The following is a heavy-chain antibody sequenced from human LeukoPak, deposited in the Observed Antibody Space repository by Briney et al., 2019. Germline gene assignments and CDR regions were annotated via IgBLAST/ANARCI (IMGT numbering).Heavy chain of an antibody. CDR1: GGSISSSSYY. CDR2: MYYSGST. V-gene: IGHV4-39*07. Sequence: PSETLSLTCSVSGGSISSSSYYWGWIRQPPGKGLEWIGSMYYSGSTYYNTSLKSRVTISVDTSKNQLSLKLSSVAAADTAVYYCARDRGPRYFDWLPHDAFDIWGQGTMVTVSS. CDR3: ARDRGPRYFDWLPHDAFDI. D-gene: IGHD3-9*01. J-gene: IGHJ3*02.